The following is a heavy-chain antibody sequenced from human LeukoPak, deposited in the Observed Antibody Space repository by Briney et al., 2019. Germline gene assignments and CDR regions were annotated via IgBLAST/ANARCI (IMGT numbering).Heavy chain of an antibody. CDR1: GGSFSGDY. Sequence: SSQTLSLTCAVYGGSFSGDYWSWIRQPPGKGLEWIGEINHSGSTNYNPSLKSRVTISVDTSKNQFSLKLSSVTAADTAVYYCARATYYYDSSGYYDRTTFDYWGQGTLVTVSS. V-gene: IGHV4-34*01. CDR2: INHSGST. J-gene: IGHJ4*02. CDR3: ARATYYYDSSGYYDRTTFDY. D-gene: IGHD3-22*01.